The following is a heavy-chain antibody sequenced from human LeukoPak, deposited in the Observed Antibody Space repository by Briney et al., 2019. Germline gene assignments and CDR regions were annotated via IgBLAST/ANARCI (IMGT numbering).Heavy chain of an antibody. J-gene: IGHJ4*02. CDR1: GYTLTELS. Sequence: ASVKVSCKVSGYTLTELSIHCVPQAPGKGREWMGGFDPEDGGTVCAQKFQGRITMTEDTSTDTAYMELSSLRSEDTAVYYCVTDPRVADGDTPDFDYWGQGTLVSVSS. D-gene: IGHD5-24*01. CDR2: FDPEDGGT. CDR3: VTDPRVADGDTPDFDY. V-gene: IGHV1-24*01.